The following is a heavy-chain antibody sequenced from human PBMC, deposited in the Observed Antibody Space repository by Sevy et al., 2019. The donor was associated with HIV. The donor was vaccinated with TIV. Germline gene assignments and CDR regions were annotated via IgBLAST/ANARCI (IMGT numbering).Heavy chain of an antibody. CDR2: IIPIFGTA. Sequence: ASVKVSCKASGGTFSSYAISWVRQAPGQGLEWMGGIIPIFGTANYAQKFQGRVTITADESTSTAYMELSSLRSEDTAVYYCARGQRQQQQWGGAYWFDPWGQGTLVTVSS. D-gene: IGHD6-13*01. J-gene: IGHJ5*02. V-gene: IGHV1-69*13. CDR1: GGTFSSYA. CDR3: ARGQRQQQQWGGAYWFDP.